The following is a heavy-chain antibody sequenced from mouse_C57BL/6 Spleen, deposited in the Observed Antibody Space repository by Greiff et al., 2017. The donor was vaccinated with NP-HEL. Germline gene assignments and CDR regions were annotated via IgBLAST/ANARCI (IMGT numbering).Heavy chain of an antibody. D-gene: IGHD1-1*01. J-gene: IGHJ2*01. V-gene: IGHV1-62-2*01. CDR2: FYPGSGSI. CDR1: GYTFTEYT. CDR3: ARHEGKGLLLRSFDY. Sequence: VQLQQSGAELVKPGASVKLSCKASGYTFTEYTIHWVKQRSGQGLEWIGWFYPGSGSIKYNEKFKDKATLTADKSSSTVYMALSRLTSEASAVYFCARHEGKGLLLRSFDYWGQGTTLTVSS.